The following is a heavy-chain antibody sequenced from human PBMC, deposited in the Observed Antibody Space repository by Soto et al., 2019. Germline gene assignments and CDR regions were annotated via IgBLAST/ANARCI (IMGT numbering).Heavy chain of an antibody. V-gene: IGHV1-8*01. CDR2: MNPNSGNT. J-gene: IGHJ6*02. CDR1: GYTFTSYD. Sequence: ASVKVSCKASGYTFTSYDINWVRQATGQGLEWMGWMNPNSGNTGYAQKFQGRVTMTRNTSISTAYMELSSLRSEGTAVYYCARIGPELLPYYYYYYGMDVWGQGTTVTVSS. D-gene: IGHD1-7*01. CDR3: ARIGPELLPYYYYYYGMDV.